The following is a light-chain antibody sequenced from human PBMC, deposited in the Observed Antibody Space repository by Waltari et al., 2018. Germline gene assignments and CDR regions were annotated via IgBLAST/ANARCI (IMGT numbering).Light chain of an antibody. CDR2: ESS. CDR3: CSFAGYGIYV. Sequence: YQHHPGRNPRLLIYESSQRHSGISNRVSGSKSGSTASRTVSDLQPEDEADYCFCSFAGYGIYVFGSGTQGSVL. V-gene: IGLV2-23*01. J-gene: IGLJ1*01.